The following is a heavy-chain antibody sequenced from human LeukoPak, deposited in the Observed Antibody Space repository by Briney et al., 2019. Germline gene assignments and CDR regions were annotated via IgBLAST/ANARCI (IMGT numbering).Heavy chain of an antibody. J-gene: IGHJ4*01. Sequence: GGSLRLSCSASGFTFNKYWMSWLRQLPGQGLEWVANVNQDGTKKYYVDSVKGRFTNSRDNARNLLYLQMNSLRAEDTAVYYCVRDVSSGWAFDYWGHGTLVTVSS. V-gene: IGHV3-7*01. D-gene: IGHD6-19*01. CDR1: GFTFNKYW. CDR2: VNQDGTKK. CDR3: VRDVSSGWAFDY.